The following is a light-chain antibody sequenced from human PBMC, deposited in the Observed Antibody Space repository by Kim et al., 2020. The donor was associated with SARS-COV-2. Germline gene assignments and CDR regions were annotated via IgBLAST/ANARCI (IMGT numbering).Light chain of an antibody. Sequence: GQSVTSSCTGTGSDVGGYNYVSWYQQHPGKAPKLMIFDVGKRPSGVSSRFSGSKSGNTASLTISGLQDEDEADYYCSSDTTSSTVVFGGGTKVTVL. CDR1: GSDVGGYNY. V-gene: IGLV2-14*03. J-gene: IGLJ3*02. CDR2: DVG. CDR3: SSDTTSSTVV.